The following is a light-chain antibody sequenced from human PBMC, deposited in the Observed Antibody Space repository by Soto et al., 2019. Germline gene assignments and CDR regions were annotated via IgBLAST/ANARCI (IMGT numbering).Light chain of an antibody. CDR3: QKYNSDRWT. CDR1: QGISNY. V-gene: IGKV1-27*01. Sequence: DIPMTQSPSSLSASVGDRVTITCRASQGISNYLAWYQQKPGKVPKLLIYDASTLKSGVPSRFSGSGSGTDFTLTISSLQHEDVATYYCQKYNSDRWTFGQGTKVELK. J-gene: IGKJ1*01. CDR2: DAS.